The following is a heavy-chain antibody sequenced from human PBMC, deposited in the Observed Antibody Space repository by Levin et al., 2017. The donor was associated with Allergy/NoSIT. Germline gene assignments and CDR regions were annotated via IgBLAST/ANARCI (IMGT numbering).Heavy chain of an antibody. V-gene: IGHV3-11*01. J-gene: IGHJ4*02. CDR3: ARDPDTSNKVDY. D-gene: IGHD2-2*01. CDR1: GFTFGDYY. CDR2: ISSSGSTL. Sequence: AGGSLRLSCAASGFTFGDYYMSWIRQAPGKGLEWVSYISSSGSTLYTADSVKGRFTISRDNAKNSLYLQMNSLRAEDTAVYYCARDPDTSNKVDYWGQGTLVTVSS.